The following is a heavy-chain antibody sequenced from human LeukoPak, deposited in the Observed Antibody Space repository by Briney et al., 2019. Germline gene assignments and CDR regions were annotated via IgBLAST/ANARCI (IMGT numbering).Heavy chain of an antibody. CDR2: IYTSGST. V-gene: IGHV4-61*02. CDR1: GVSISSGSYY. CDR3: ARVTGYMIEDYFDY. J-gene: IGHJ4*02. D-gene: IGHD3-22*01. Sequence: SETLSLTCTVSGVSISSGSYYWSWIRQPAGKGLEWIGRIYTSGSTNYNPSLKSRVTISVDTSKNQFSLKLSSVTAADTAVYYCARVTGYMIEDYFDYWGQGTLVTVSS.